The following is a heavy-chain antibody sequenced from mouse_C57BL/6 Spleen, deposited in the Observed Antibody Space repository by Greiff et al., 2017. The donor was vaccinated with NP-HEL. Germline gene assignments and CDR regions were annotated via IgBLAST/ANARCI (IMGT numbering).Heavy chain of an antibody. D-gene: IGHD1-1*01. CDR3: AIGNYYGSSYVGAMDY. CDR1: GYAFSSSW. CDR2: IYPGDGDT. V-gene: IGHV1-82*01. J-gene: IGHJ4*01. Sequence: QVQLQQSGPELVKPGASVKISCKASGYAFSSSWMNWVKQRPGKGLEWIGRIYPGDGDTNYNGKFKGKATLTADKSSSTAYMQLSSLTSEDSAVYFCAIGNYYGSSYVGAMDYWGQGTSVTVSS.